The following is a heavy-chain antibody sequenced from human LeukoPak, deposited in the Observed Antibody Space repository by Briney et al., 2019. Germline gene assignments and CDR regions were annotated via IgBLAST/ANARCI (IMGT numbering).Heavy chain of an antibody. Sequence: PSETLSLTCTVSGGSISSSSYYWGWIRQPPGKGLEWIGEINHSGSTNYNPSLKSRVTISVDTSKNQFSLKLSSVTAADTAVYYCAREGDEDDYGTPGMDVWGQGTTVTVSS. D-gene: IGHD4-17*01. CDR3: AREGDEDDYGTPGMDV. J-gene: IGHJ6*02. CDR1: GGSISSSSYY. V-gene: IGHV4-39*07. CDR2: INHSGST.